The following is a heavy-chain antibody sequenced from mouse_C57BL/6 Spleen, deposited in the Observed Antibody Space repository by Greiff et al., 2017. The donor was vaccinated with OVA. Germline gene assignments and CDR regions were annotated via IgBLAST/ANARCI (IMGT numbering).Heavy chain of an antibody. Sequence: QVQLKQSGPELVKPGASVKISCKASGYAFSSSWMNWVKQRPGKGLEWIGRIYPGDGDTNYNGKFKGKATMPADKSSSTAYMQLSSLTSDDSAVYFCASYDYDGGPWFAYWGQGTLVTVSA. CDR1: GYAFSSSW. D-gene: IGHD2-4*01. J-gene: IGHJ3*01. CDR2: IYPGDGDT. V-gene: IGHV1-82*01. CDR3: ASYDYDGGPWFAY.